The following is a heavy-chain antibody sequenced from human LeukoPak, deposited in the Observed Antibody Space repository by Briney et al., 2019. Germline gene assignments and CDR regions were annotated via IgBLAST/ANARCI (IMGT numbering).Heavy chain of an antibody. J-gene: IGHJ4*02. CDR3: ARDKITVTTSFDY. CDR2: IKQDGSEK. CDR1: GFTFSSYW. V-gene: IGHV3-7*01. Sequence: GGSLRLSCAASGFTFSSYWMSWVRQAPGKGLEWVANIKQDGSEKYYVDSVKGRFTISRDNAKNSLYLQMNSLRAEDTAVYYCARDKITVTTSFDYWGQGTLVTVSS. D-gene: IGHD4-17*01.